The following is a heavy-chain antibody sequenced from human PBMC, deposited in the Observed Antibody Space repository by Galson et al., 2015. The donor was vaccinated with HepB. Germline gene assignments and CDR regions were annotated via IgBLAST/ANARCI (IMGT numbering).Heavy chain of an antibody. D-gene: IGHD2-2*01. J-gene: IGHJ3*02. V-gene: IGHV3-23*01. CDR3: AREGCTSTNCYPFDI. Sequence: SLRLSCAASGFTFSSYAMSWGRQAPGKGLEWVSAISNDTVNTYYEDYVKGRFTISRDNSKNTLYLKMDSLRADDTAVYYCAREGCTSTNCYPFDIWGQGTMVTVSS. CDR1: GFTFSSYA. CDR2: ISNDTVNT.